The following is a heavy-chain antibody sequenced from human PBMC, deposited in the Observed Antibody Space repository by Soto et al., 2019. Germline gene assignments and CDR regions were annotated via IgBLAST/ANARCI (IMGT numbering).Heavy chain of an antibody. CDR1: GYTFTSYY. CDR2: INPSGGSK. D-gene: IGHD2-21*02. V-gene: IGHV1-46*01. Sequence: QVQLVQSGAEVKKPGASVKVSCKASGYTFTSYYMHWVRQAPGQGLEWMGIINPSGGSKSYAQKSQGRVTMTRDTSTSTVYMELSSLRSEDTAVYYCAGAYCGGDCRQYYYYGMDVWGQGTTVTVSS. CDR3: AGAYCGGDCRQYYYYGMDV. J-gene: IGHJ6*02.